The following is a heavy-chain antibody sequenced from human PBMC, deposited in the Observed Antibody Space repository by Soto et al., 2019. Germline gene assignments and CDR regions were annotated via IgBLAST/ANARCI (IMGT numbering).Heavy chain of an antibody. CDR2: IFYLGSS. J-gene: IGHJ5*02. V-gene: IGHV4-39*01. CDR3: ARNSLELRKNNWFDP. Sequence: PXATLSLTCTVSGESIISSYFYWGWVRQPPGKGLEWIGSIFYLGSSYYNPSLKSRVTMSVDTSKNQFSLRLRSVTATDTALYFCARNSLELRKNNWFDPWGQGIMVTVSS. D-gene: IGHD1-7*01. CDR1: GESIISSYFY.